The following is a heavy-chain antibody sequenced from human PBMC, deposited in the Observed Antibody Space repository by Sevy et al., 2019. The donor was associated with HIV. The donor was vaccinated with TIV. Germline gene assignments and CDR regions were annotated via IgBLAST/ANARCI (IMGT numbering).Heavy chain of an antibody. CDR2: ISSSSSYI. CDR3: ARGGAGSNYMTMVTTTLNY. J-gene: IGHJ4*02. CDR1: GFTFSSYS. V-gene: IGHV3-21*01. D-gene: IGHD4-17*01. Sequence: GGSLRLSCAASGFTFSSYSMNWVRQAPGKGLEWVSSISSSSSYIYYADSVKGRFTISRDNAKNSLYLQMNSLRAEDTAVYYCARGGAGSNYMTMVTTTLNYWGQGTLVTISS.